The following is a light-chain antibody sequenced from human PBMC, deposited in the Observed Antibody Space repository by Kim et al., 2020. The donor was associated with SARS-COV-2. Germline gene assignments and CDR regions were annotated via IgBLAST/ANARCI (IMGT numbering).Light chain of an antibody. V-gene: IGKV2-28*01. CDR2: LGS. CDR1: LRLLHSDGYNY. CDR3: MQSLQTPLT. Sequence: EPASISCRSSLRLLHSDGYNYLNWYLQKPGQSPQLLIYLGSNRASGVPDRFSGSGSGTDYILKISRVVADDVGVYYCMQSLQTPLTFGGGTKLEI. J-gene: IGKJ4*01.